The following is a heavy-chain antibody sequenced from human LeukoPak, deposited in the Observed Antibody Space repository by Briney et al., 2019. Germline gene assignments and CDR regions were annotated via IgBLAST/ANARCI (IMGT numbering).Heavy chain of an antibody. CDR2: INHSGIT. J-gene: IGHJ4*02. D-gene: IGHD2-21*02. CDR3: ARGHSSVVTAIPYYFDY. CDR1: GGSFSGYY. V-gene: IGHV4-34*01. Sequence: SETLSLTCAVYGGSFSGYYWSWIRQPPGKGLEWIGEINHSGITYYNPSLKSRVTLSVDTSKNQFSLRVNSVTAADTAMYYCARGHSSVVTAIPYYFDYWGRGTLVTVSS.